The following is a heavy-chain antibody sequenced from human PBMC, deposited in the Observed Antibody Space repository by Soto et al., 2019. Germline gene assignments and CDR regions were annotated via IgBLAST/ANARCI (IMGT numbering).Heavy chain of an antibody. J-gene: IGHJ6*02. D-gene: IGHD6-6*01. CDR3: ARGRIAARPDFSGDRITYYVYGMDV. CDR1: GGTFTSYA. V-gene: IGHV1-69*01. CDR2: IIPMFGTS. Sequence: QVQLVESGAEVKKPGSAVKVSCKASGGTFTSYAISWVRQAPGQGLEWMGGIIPMFGTSNYAQKFQGRVTSTADESTSTANMELSSLISEDTAVYYCARGRIAARPDFSGDRITYYVYGMDVWGQGTTVTVS.